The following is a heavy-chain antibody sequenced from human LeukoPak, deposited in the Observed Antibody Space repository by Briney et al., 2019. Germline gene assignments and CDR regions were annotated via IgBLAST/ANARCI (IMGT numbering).Heavy chain of an antibody. CDR2: INWNGGST. V-gene: IGHV3-20*04. D-gene: IGHD2-15*01. CDR3: ARDGGSVCSGGSCYSKLFDY. CDR1: GFTFDDYG. Sequence: TGGSLRLSCAASGFTFDDYGMSWVRQAPGKGLEWVSGINWNGGSTGYADSVKGRFTISRDNAKNSLYLQMNSLRAEDTALYYCARDGGSVCSGGSCYSKLFDYWGQGTLVTVSS. J-gene: IGHJ4*02.